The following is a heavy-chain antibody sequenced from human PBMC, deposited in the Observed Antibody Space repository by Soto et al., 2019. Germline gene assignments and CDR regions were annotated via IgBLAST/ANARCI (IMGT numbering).Heavy chain of an antibody. CDR2: ISSNGVGT. V-gene: IGHV3-64*01. CDR1: GFTLSGYA. J-gene: IGHJ6*03. D-gene: IGHD6-6*01. Sequence: EVQLAESGGGLAQPGGSLRLSCAASGFTLSGYAMDWVRQAPGKGLEYVSGISSNGVGTYYANSVQGRFTIPRDNSKNTVYLQMGSLRPEDMAVYYCARRARPDFYYMDVWCKGTTATVSS. CDR3: ARRARPDFYYMDV.